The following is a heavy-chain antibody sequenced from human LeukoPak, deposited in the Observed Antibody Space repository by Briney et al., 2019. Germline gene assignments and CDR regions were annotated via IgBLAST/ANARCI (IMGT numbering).Heavy chain of an antibody. J-gene: IGHJ4*02. CDR2: ISAYNGHT. D-gene: IGHD6-19*01. CDR3: ARVRPEEGIAVAGTLDY. CDR1: GYTFSSYG. Sequence: ASVKVSCKASGYTFSSYGISWVRQAPGQGLEWMGWISAYNGHTNYARKFQDRVTITADESTSTAYMELSSLRYEDTAVYYCARVRPEEGIAVAGTLDYWGQGTLVTVSS. V-gene: IGHV1-18*01.